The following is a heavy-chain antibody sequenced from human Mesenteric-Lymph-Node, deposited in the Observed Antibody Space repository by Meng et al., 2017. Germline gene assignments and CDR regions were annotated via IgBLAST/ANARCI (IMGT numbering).Heavy chain of an antibody. CDR2: IYHSGST. J-gene: IGHJ4*02. V-gene: IGHV4-4*02. CDR3: ARAVYCGGDCYPFDY. CDR1: GGSISSSNW. D-gene: IGHD2-21*02. Sequence: QVPLQESGPGLVKPSGTLSFTCAVSGGSISSSNWWSWVRQPPGKGLEWIGEIYHSGSTNYNPSLKSRVTISVDKSKNQFSLKLSSVTAADTAVYYCARAVYCGGDCYPFDYWGQGTLVTVSS.